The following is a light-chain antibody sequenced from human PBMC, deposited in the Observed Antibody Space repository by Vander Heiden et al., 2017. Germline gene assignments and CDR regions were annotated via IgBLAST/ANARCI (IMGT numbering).Light chain of an antibody. CDR2: WAS. J-gene: IGKJ4*01. CDR3: QQDNSSPLP. CDR1: QSVLYSSNNKNY. Sequence: DIVMTQSPDSRAVSLGERATINCKSSQSVLYSSNNKNYLAWYQQKPGQPPKLLIYWASTRESGVPDRFSGSGSGTDFTLTISSLQAEDGAVYYCQQDNSSPLPFGGGTKVEIK. V-gene: IGKV4-1*01.